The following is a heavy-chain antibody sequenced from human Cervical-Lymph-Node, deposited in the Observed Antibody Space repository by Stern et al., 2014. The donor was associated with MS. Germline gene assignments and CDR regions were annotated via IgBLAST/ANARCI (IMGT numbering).Heavy chain of an antibody. CDR2: IYYSGSA. CDR3: ARVVGATSDY. J-gene: IGHJ4*02. Sequence: QLQLQESGPGLVKPAQTLSLTCTVSGDSISSGDYYWSWIRQPPGKGLEWIGYIYYSGSAFYNPSLKGRVSISVDTSKNQFSLKLSSVTAADTAVYHCARVVGATSDYWGQGTLVTVSS. CDR1: GDSISSGDYY. D-gene: IGHD1-26*01. V-gene: IGHV4-30-4*01.